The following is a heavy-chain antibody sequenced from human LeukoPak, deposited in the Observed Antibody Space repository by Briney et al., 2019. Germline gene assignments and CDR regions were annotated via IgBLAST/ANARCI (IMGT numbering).Heavy chain of an antibody. CDR1: GFTFSTYG. J-gene: IGHJ4*02. V-gene: IGHV3-33*01. D-gene: IGHD2-21*02. CDR3: ARDYCGGDCHDPPLGFAN. CDR2: IWYDGSNK. Sequence: PGGSLRLSCAASGFTFSTYGMHWVRQAPGKGLEWVAAIWYDGSNKYYLDSVKGRFVIPRDNSKNTLYLQMNSLRAEDTAVYYCARDYCGGDCHDPPLGFANWGQGTLVTVSS.